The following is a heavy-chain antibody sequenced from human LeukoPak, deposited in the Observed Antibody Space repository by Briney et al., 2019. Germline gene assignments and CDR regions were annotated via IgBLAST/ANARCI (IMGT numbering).Heavy chain of an antibody. D-gene: IGHD6-19*01. Sequence: GGSLRLSCGASGLSFRSAWMNWVRQAPGKGLEWVAVISYDGSKKYYADSVKGRFTISRDDSKNTLFLQMNSLRAEDTAVYYCARDRGYSSGFYYFDYWGQGILVTGSS. V-gene: IGHV3-30-3*01. CDR2: ISYDGSKK. CDR1: GLSFRSAW. J-gene: IGHJ4*02. CDR3: ARDRGYSSGFYYFDY.